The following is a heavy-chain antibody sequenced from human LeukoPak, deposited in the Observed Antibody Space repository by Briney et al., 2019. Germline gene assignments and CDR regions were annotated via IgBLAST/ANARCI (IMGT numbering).Heavy chain of an antibody. CDR1: GFTVSSNY. J-gene: IGHJ5*02. Sequence: GGSLRLSCAASGFTVSSNYMSWVRQAPGKGLEWVSVIYSGGSTYYADSVKGRFTISRDNSKNTLYLQMNSLRAEDTAVYYCARVDYDSSGYYRFDPWGQGTLVTVSS. CDR2: IYSGGST. D-gene: IGHD3-22*01. V-gene: IGHV3-53*01. CDR3: ARVDYDSSGYYRFDP.